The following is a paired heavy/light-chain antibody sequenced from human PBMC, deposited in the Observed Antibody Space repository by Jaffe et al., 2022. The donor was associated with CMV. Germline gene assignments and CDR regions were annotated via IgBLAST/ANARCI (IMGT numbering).Light chain of an antibody. J-gene: IGLJ2*01. CDR1: SSDIPNYNY. Sequence: QSALTQPRSMSGSPGQSVTISCTGSSSDIPNYNYVSWYQHHPGKAPKLMIYDLTQRPSGVPDRFSGSKSGNAASLTISGLRAEDEATYYCSSYAGSYTWLFGGGTELTVL. V-gene: IGLV2-11*01. CDR3: SSYAGSYTWL. CDR2: DLT.
Heavy chain of an antibody. CDR1: GGPIASSSYN. D-gene: IGHD6-19*01. CDR2: IYYSGTT. J-gene: IGHJ4*02. Sequence: QLHLQESGPGLVKPSETLSLTCTVSGGPIASSSYNWGWIRQPPGKGLEWIGSIYYSGTTYYNPSLKSRVTMSVDTSKNQFSLKLNSVTAADTAVYYCARHVIRDRSGWEFDYWGQGTLATVSS. V-gene: IGHV4-39*01. CDR3: ARHVIRDRSGWEFDY.